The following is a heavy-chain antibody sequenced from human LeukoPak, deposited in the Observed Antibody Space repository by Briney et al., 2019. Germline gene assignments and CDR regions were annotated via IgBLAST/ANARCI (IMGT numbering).Heavy chain of an antibody. D-gene: IGHD1-26*01. V-gene: IGHV3-23*01. J-gene: IGHJ4*02. CDR3: ANRGAEVGATVAPGDY. Sequence: GGSLRLSCAASGFTFSSYAMSWVRQAPGKGLEWVSCISGSVISTYYADSVKGRFTISRDNSKNTLYLQMNSLRAEDTAVYYCANRGAEVGATVAPGDYWGQGTLVTVSS. CDR1: GFTFSSYA. CDR2: ISGSVIST.